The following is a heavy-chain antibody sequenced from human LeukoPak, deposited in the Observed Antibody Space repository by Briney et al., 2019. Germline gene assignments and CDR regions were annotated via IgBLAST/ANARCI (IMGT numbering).Heavy chain of an antibody. CDR2: INHSGST. CDR3: ARLEADYYDSSGHTTHFDY. CDR1: KGSFSGYY. J-gene: IGHJ4*02. Sequence: SETLSLTCAVYKGSFSGYYWTWIRQAPGKGLEWIGEINHSGSTNYSPSLKSRVTISVDTSKNQFSLKMSSVTAADTAVYHCARLEADYYDSSGHTTHFDYWGQGTLVTVSS. D-gene: IGHD3-22*01. V-gene: IGHV4-34*01.